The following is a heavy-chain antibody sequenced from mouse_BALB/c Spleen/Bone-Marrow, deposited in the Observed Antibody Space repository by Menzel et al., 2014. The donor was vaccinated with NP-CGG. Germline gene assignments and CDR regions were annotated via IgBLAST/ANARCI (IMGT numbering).Heavy chain of an antibody. CDR3: ARYGNSFYAMDY. D-gene: IGHD2-1*01. CDR2: ISSGSSTI. V-gene: IGHV5-17*02. Sequence: EVQVVESGGGLVQPGGSRKLSCAASGFTFSSFGMHWVRQAPEKGLEWVAYISSGSSTIYYADTVKGRFTISRDNPKNTLFLQMPSLRSEDTAMYYCARYGNSFYAMDYWGQGTSVTVSS. J-gene: IGHJ4*01. CDR1: GFTFSSFG.